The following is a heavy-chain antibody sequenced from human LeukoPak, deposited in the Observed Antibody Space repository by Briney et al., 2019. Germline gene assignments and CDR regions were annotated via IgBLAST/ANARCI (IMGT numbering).Heavy chain of an antibody. J-gene: IGHJ6*04. CDR2: IKQDGSEK. Sequence: PGGSLRLSCAASGFTFSSHWMSWVRQAPGKGLEWVANIKQDGSEKYYVDSVKGRFTISRDNAKNSLYLQMNSLRAEDTAVYYCARDPLLWFGELLNGMDVWGKGTRSPSPQ. D-gene: IGHD3-10*01. CDR3: ARDPLLWFGELLNGMDV. V-gene: IGHV3-7*03. CDR1: GFTFSSHW.